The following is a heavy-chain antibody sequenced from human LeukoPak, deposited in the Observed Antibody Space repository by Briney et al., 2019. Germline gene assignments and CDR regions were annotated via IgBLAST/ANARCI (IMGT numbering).Heavy chain of an antibody. D-gene: IGHD1-26*01. J-gene: IGHJ3*02. CDR1: GFTFSSYS. CDR2: ISSSSSTI. Sequence: GGSLRLSCAASGFTFSSYSMNWVRQAPGKGLEWVSYISSSSSTIYYADSVKGRFTISRDNAKNSLYLRMNSLRAEDTAVYYCARDGAYSGSWFDIWGQGTMVTVSS. V-gene: IGHV3-48*04. CDR3: ARDGAYSGSWFDI.